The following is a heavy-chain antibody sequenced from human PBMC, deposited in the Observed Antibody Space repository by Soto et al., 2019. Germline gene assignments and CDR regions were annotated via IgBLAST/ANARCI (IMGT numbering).Heavy chain of an antibody. CDR3: AKDSGWAYYLDY. Sequence: GGSLRLSCAAPGFTFSTYGMHWVRQAPGKGLEWVAFISYDGSKKYSADSVKGRFTISRDNSKNTLFLQMNSLRAEDTAVYYCAKDSGWAYYLDYWGQGTLVTVSS. CDR1: GFTFSTYG. V-gene: IGHV3-30*18. CDR2: ISYDGSKK. D-gene: IGHD6-19*01. J-gene: IGHJ4*02.